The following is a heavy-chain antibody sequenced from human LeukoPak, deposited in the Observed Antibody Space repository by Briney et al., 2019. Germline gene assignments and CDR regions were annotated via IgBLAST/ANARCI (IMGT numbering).Heavy chain of an antibody. CDR2: INPNSGGT. CDR3: ARDRKYSSGHY. CDR1: GGTFSSYA. J-gene: IGHJ4*02. D-gene: IGHD6-19*01. V-gene: IGHV1-2*02. Sequence: ASVKVSCKASGGTFSSYAISWVRQAPGQGLEWMGWINPNSGGTNYAQKFQGRVTMTRDTSISTAYMELSRLRSDDTAVYYCARDRKYSSGHYWGQGTLVTVSS.